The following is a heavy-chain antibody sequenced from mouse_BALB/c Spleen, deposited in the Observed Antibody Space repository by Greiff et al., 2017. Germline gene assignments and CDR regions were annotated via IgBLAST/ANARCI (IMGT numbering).Heavy chain of an antibody. CDR2: INSNGGST. CDR3: ARAYDYDETWFAY. CDR1: GFTFSSYG. V-gene: IGHV5-6-3*01. Sequence: EVNVVESGGGLVQPGGSLKLSCAASGFTFSSYGMSWVRQTPDKRLELVATINSNGGSTYYPDSVKGRFTISRDNAKNTLYLQMSSLKSEDTAMYYCARAYDYDETWFAYWGQGTLVTVSA. J-gene: IGHJ3*01. D-gene: IGHD2-4*01.